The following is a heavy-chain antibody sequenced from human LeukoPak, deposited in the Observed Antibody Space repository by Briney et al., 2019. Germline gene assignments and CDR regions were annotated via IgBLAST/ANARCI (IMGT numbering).Heavy chain of an antibody. CDR1: GFTFSSYA. CDR3: AKDFVGATGFDY. Sequence: GGSLRLSCAASGFTFSSYATSWVRQAPGKGLEWVSAISGSGGSTYYADSVKGRFTISRDNSKNTLYLQMNSLRAEDTAVYYCAKDFVGATGFDYWGQGTLVTVSS. CDR2: ISGSGGST. V-gene: IGHV3-23*01. J-gene: IGHJ4*02. D-gene: IGHD1-26*01.